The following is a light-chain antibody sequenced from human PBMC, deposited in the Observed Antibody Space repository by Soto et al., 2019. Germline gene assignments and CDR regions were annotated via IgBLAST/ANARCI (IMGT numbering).Light chain of an antibody. CDR3: QEANSFT. CDR1: QPVSSW. J-gene: IGKJ4*01. V-gene: IGKV1-12*02. CDR2: ALS. Sequence: DIQMTQSPSSVSASVGDRVTITCRASQPVSSWLAWYQQKPGEAPKLLIYALSCLQTGVPSRFSGSGSGTDFTLTISSLQPEDFARYYCQEANSFTFGGGTKVEIK.